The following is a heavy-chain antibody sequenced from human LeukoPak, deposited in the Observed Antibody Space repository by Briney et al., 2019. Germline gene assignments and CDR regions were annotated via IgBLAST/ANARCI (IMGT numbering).Heavy chain of an antibody. J-gene: IGHJ5*02. CDR3: ARDNGDYWFDP. D-gene: IGHD4-17*01. V-gene: IGHV4-39*07. CDR1: GGSTSSYY. Sequence: SETLSLTCTVSGGSTSSYYWGWIRQPPGKGLEWIASIYYSGSTYCNPSLRSRVTISINTSKNQFSLRLSSVTAADMAVYYCARDNGDYWFDPWGQGTLATVSS. CDR2: IYYSGST.